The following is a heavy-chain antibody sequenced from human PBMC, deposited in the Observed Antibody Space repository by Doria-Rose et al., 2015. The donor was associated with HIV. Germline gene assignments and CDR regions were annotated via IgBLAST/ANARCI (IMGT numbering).Heavy chain of an antibody. CDR1: GVSLSSPGMG. Sequence: QESGPVLVKPTETLTLTCTVSGVSLSSPGMGVSWIRQPPGKALEWLANIFSDDARSYNTSRKSRLTISRGTYKSQVVLTMTDMDPVDTATYYCARIKSSRWYHKYYFDFWGQGTLVIVSA. J-gene: IGHJ4*02. V-gene: IGHV2-26*01. CDR2: IFSDDAR. D-gene: IGHD6-13*01. CDR3: ARIKSSRWYHKYYFDF.